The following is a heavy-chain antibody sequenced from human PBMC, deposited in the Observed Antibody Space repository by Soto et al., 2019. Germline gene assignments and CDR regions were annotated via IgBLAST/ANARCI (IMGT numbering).Heavy chain of an antibody. J-gene: IGHJ5*02. CDR1: GGSVSSGSYY. Sequence: QVQLQESGPGLVKPSETLSLTCTVSGGSVSSGSYYWSWIRQPPGKGLEWIGYIYYSGSTNYNPSRKSRVTISVDPSKNQFSLKLSSGTAADTAVYYCARDRGNWFDPWGQGTLVTVSS. CDR2: IYYSGST. CDR3: ARDRGNWFDP. V-gene: IGHV4-61*01.